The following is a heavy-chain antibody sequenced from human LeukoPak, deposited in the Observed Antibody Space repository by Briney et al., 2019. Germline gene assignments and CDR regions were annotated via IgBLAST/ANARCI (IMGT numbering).Heavy chain of an antibody. J-gene: IGHJ4*02. CDR3: ARAWLDSGYAPFDY. D-gene: IGHD5-12*01. CDR2: IYYSGST. Sequence: SETLSLTCTVSGGSISSYYWSWIRQPPGKGLEWIGYIYYSGSTNYNPSLKSRVTISVDTSKNQFSLKLSSVTAADTAVYYCARAWLDSGYAPFDYWGQGTLVTVSS. CDR1: GGSISSYY. V-gene: IGHV4-59*01.